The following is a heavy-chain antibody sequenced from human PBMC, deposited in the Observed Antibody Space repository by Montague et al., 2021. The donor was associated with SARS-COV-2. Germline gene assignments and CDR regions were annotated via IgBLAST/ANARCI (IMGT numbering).Heavy chain of an antibody. CDR1: GFTVTDTY. Sequence: SPRLSCAASGFTVTDTYMTWVRQAPGKGLEWVGRIESKIVGGTIDYAAPVKDRFTISRDDSRNTLYLQMDSLKTDDTAVYYCTTYASGSPAYWGQGTLVTVSS. CDR3: TTYASGSPAY. V-gene: IGHV3-15*04. CDR2: IESKIVGGTI. D-gene: IGHD1-26*01. J-gene: IGHJ4*02.